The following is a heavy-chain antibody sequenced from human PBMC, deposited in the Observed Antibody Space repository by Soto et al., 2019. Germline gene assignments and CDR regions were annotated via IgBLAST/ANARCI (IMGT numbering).Heavy chain of an antibody. V-gene: IGHV3-7*01. CDR3: ARDGYCSGGRCYRRNDY. D-gene: IGHD2-15*01. CDR1: GFTFSGYW. CDR2: IKDDGSEK. Sequence: EVQLVESGGGLVQPGGSHRLSCAASGFTFSGYWMTWARQAPGKGLEWVAQIKDDGSEKFYVDSVKGRFTISRDNADNLLYLQMNSLRAEDTAVYFCARDGYCSGGRCYRRNDYWGQGTLVIVSS. J-gene: IGHJ4*02.